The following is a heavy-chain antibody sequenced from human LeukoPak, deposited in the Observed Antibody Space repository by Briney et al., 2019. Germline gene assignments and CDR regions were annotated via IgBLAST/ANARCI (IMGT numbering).Heavy chain of an antibody. CDR2: IYYSGST. Sequence: SGTLSLTCTVSGGSVSSGSYYWSWIRQPPGKGLEWIGYIYYSGSTNYNPSLKSRVTISVDTSKNQFSLKLSSVTAADTAVYYCARDGGYDFSNYYYYGMDVWGQGTTVTVSS. CDR1: GGSVSSGSYY. V-gene: IGHV4-61*01. CDR3: ARDGGYDFSNYYYYGMDV. D-gene: IGHD5-12*01. J-gene: IGHJ6*02.